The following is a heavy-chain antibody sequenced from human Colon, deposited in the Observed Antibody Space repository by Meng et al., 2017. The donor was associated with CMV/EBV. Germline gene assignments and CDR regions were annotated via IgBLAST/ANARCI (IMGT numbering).Heavy chain of an antibody. J-gene: IGHJ4*02. Sequence: SGFTFDNYAMTWVRQAPGKGLEWVSIISGSGANTYYTDSVKGRFTISRDNSKNTLYLQMNSLRAEDAAVYYCARDVLHKLPTGVFDYWGQGTLVTVSS. D-gene: IGHD2-8*01. V-gene: IGHV3-23*01. CDR3: ARDVLHKLPTGVFDY. CDR2: ISGSGANT. CDR1: GFTFDNYA.